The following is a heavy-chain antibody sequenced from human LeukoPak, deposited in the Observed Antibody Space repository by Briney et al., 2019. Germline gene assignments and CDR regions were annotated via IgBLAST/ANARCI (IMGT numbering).Heavy chain of an antibody. CDR3: ARGPYSYDSSGAFDI. D-gene: IGHD3-22*01. V-gene: IGHV4-61*02. Sequence: SETLSLTCTVSGDSISSGDYYWSWIRQPAGKGLEWIGRISSSGSTNYNPSLKSRVTISVDTSKNQFSLKLSSVTAADTAVYFCARGPYSYDSSGAFDIWGKGTTVTVSS. J-gene: IGHJ6*04. CDR2: ISSSGST. CDR1: GDSISSGDYY.